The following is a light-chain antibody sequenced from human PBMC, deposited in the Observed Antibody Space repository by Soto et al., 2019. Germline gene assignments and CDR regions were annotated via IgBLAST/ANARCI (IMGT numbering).Light chain of an antibody. CDR1: SSNIGSNT. CDR2: SNN. J-gene: IGLJ1*01. CDR3: AAWDDSLMGLYV. V-gene: IGLV1-44*01. Sequence: QSVLAQPPSASGTPGQRVTISCSGSSSNIGSNTVNWYQQLPGTAPKLLIYSNNQRPSGVPDRFSGSKSGTSASLAISGLQSEDEADYYCAAWDDSLMGLYVFGTGTKVTVL.